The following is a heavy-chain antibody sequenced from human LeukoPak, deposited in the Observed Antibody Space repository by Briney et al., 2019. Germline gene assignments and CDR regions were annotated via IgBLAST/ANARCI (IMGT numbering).Heavy chain of an antibody. CDR1: GFTFSSYS. V-gene: IGHV3-21*01. Sequence: PGGSLRLSCAASGFTFSSYSMNWVRQAPGKGLEWVSSISSSSSYIYYADSVKGRFTISRDNAKNSLYLQMNSLRAEDTAVYYCARDSRTFGGVVGDYWGQGTLVTVSS. CDR2: ISSSSSYI. CDR3: ARDSRTFGGVVGDY. J-gene: IGHJ4*02. D-gene: IGHD3-16*01.